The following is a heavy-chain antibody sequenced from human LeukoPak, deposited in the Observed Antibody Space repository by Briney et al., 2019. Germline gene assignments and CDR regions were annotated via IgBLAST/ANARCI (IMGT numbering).Heavy chain of an antibody. CDR3: ARDVGVYYYYYMDV. CDR2: IYHSGNT. D-gene: IGHD1-26*01. V-gene: IGHV4-38-2*02. Sequence: SETLSLTCVVSDYSITSGFYWGWIRQPPGKELEWIGTIYHSGNTYYNPSLKSRVIISIDTSKNQFSLKLSSVTAADTAVYYCARDVGVYYYYYMDVWGKGTTVTVSS. J-gene: IGHJ6*03. CDR1: DYSITSGFY.